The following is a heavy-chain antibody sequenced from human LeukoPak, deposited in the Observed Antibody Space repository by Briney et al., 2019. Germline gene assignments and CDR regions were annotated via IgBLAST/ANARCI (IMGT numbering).Heavy chain of an antibody. D-gene: IGHD6-13*01. CDR3: ARAYSLDY. V-gene: IGHV4-39*07. Sequence: SETLSLTCTVSGGSISSSSYYWGWIRQPPGKGLEWIGSIYYSGSTYYNPSLKSRVTISVDTSKNQFSLKLNSVVAADTAVYYCARAYSLDYWGQGTLVTVSS. CDR1: GGSISSSSYY. CDR2: IYYSGST. J-gene: IGHJ4*02.